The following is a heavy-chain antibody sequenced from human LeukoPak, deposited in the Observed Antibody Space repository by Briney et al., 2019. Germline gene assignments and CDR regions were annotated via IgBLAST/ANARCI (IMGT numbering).Heavy chain of an antibody. Sequence: ESLRISCKGSGYSFTSYWISWVRQMPGKGLEWMGRIDPSDSYTNYSPSFQGHVTISADKPISTAYLQWSSLKASDTAMYYCARRPPYSGYDQTYYFDYWGQGTLVTVSS. V-gene: IGHV5-10-1*01. CDR2: IDPSDSYT. CDR1: GYSFTSYW. CDR3: ARRPPYSGYDQTYYFDY. D-gene: IGHD5-12*01. J-gene: IGHJ4*02.